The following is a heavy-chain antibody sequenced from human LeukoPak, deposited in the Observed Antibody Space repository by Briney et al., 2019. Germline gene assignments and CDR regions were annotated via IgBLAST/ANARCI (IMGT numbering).Heavy chain of an antibody. D-gene: IGHD6-19*01. CDR2: ISSSSSYI. J-gene: IGHJ4*02. CDR1: GFTFSSYS. Sequence: PGGSLRLSCAASGFTFSSYSMNWVRQAPGKGLEWVSSISSSSSYIYYADSVKGRFTISRDNAKNSLYLQMNSLRAEDTAVYYCARDSEQWLVRFPDYWGQGTLVTVSS. CDR3: ARDSEQWLVRFPDY. V-gene: IGHV3-21*01.